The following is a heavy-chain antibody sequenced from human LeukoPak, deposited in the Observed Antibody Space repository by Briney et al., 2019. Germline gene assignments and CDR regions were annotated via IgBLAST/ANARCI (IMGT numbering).Heavy chain of an antibody. J-gene: IGHJ4*02. CDR3: ARVASGTYYVIDY. Sequence: QPGGSLRLSCAASGFSLRSNAMHWVRQAPGKGLEWVAVISHDGSKIYYADSVKGRFTFSRDTSKNTQYLQMNSLRVEDTAVYYCARVASGTYYVIDYWGQGTLVTVSS. V-gene: IGHV3-30*04. CDR2: ISHDGSKI. D-gene: IGHD1-26*01. CDR1: GFSLRSNA.